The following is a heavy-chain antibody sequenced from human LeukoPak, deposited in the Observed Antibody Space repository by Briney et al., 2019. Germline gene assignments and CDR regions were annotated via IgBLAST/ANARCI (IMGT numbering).Heavy chain of an antibody. Sequence: GGSLRLSCVASGFSFSDYAMHWVRQAPGKGLEWVAVISADGRDKYYIDSVRGRFTISRDNSKTTVLLQMNSLEVEDTAVYYCATPLTSKWSSSWYSGHFDYWGQGALVTVPS. D-gene: IGHD6-13*01. V-gene: IGHV3-30*04. CDR1: GFSFSDYA. CDR3: ATPLTSKWSSSWYSGHFDY. CDR2: ISADGRDK. J-gene: IGHJ4*02.